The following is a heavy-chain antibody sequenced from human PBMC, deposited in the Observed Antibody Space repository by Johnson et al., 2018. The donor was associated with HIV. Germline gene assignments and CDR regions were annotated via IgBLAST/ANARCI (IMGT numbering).Heavy chain of an antibody. D-gene: IGHD6-13*01. CDR2: IKQAGSNK. Sequence: EVQLVESGGGVVQPGRSLRLSCAASGFTFSSYWMSWVRQAPGKGLEWVANIKQAGSNKYNADSVKGRFIISRDNSQNTLSLQMHSLSAEDTAVYYCARERARQELGLDGAFDTWGQGTTVSVS. CDR1: GFTFSSYW. V-gene: IGHV3-7*01. CDR3: ARERARQELGLDGAFDT. J-gene: IGHJ3*02.